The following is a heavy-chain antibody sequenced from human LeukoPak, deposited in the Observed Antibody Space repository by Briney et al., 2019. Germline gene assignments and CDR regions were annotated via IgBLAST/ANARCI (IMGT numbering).Heavy chain of an antibody. CDR2: ISGSGGST. CDR1: GFTFSSYA. V-gene: IGHV3-23*01. D-gene: IGHD2-15*01. J-gene: IGHJ4*02. CDR3: AKPRYCSGGSCYGYFDY. Sequence: GGSLRLSCAASGFTFSSYAMSWVRQAPGKGLEGVSAISGSGGSTYYADSVKGRFTISRDNSKNTLYLQMNSLRAEDTAVYYCAKPRYCSGGSCYGYFDYWGQGTLVTVSS.